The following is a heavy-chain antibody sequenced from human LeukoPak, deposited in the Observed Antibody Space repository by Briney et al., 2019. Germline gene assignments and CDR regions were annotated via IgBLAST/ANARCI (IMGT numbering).Heavy chain of an antibody. J-gene: IGHJ4*02. D-gene: IGHD2-15*01. Sequence: GGSLRLSCAASGFTFSTYGIHWVRQAPGKGLEGVEFIRYDVGNTYYADSVKGRFTISRDNSKNTLYLQMNSLRAEDTAVYYCASSGVVAATSVFDYWGQGTLVTVSS. CDR2: IRYDVGNT. CDR1: GFTFSTYG. V-gene: IGHV3-30*02. CDR3: ASSGVVAATSVFDY.